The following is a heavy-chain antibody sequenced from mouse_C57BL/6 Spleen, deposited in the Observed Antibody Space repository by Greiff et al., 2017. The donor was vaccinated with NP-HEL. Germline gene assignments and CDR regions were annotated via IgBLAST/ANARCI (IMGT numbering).Heavy chain of an antibody. CDR1: GYAFTNYL. CDR3: FPYGYDDEDWYFDV. Sequence: QVQLQQSGAELVRPGTSVKVSCKASGYAFTNYLIEWVKQRPGQGLEWIGVINPGSGGTNYNEKFKGKATLTADKSSSTAYMQLSSLTSEDSAVYFCFPYGYDDEDWYFDVWGTGTTVTVSS. D-gene: IGHD2-2*01. V-gene: IGHV1-54*01. J-gene: IGHJ1*03. CDR2: INPGSGGT.